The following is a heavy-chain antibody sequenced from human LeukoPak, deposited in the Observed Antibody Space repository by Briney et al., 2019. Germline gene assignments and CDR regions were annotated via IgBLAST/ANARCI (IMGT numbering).Heavy chain of an antibody. CDR2: IYSGGST. CDR1: GFTVSSNY. J-gene: IGHJ4*02. D-gene: IGHD1-1*01. V-gene: IGHV3-66*01. Sequence: PGGSLRLSCAASGFTVSSNYLNWVRQAPGKGLEWVSVIYSGGSTYYADSVKGRFTISRDNSKNTLYLQMNSLRAEDTAVYYCARGGGATGTRYYFDYWGQGTLVTVSS. CDR3: ARGGGATGTRYYFDY.